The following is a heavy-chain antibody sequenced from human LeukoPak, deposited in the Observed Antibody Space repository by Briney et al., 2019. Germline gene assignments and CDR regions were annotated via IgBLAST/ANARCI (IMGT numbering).Heavy chain of an antibody. CDR1: GFTFDDYA. CDR3: AKDIESGWPYYFDY. CDR2: ISWNSGSI. V-gene: IGHV3-9*01. Sequence: GGSLRLSCAASGFTFDDYAMHWVRQAPGKGLEWVSGISWNSGSIGYADSVKGRFTISRDNAKNSLYLQMNSLRAEDTALYYCAKDIESGWPYYFDYWGQGTLVTVSS. D-gene: IGHD6-19*01. J-gene: IGHJ4*02.